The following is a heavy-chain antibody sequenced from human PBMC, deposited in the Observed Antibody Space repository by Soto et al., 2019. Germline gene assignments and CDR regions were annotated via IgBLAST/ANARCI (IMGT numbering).Heavy chain of an antibody. Sequence: SETLSLTCTVSGGSISSGCYYWSWIRQHPGKGLEWIGYIYYSGSTYYNPSLKSRVTISVDTSKNQFSLKLSSVTAADTAVYYCARVFGFGGMDVWGQGTKVPSP. CDR1: GGSISSGCYY. V-gene: IGHV4-31*03. D-gene: IGHD3-10*01. J-gene: IGHJ6*02. CDR3: ARVFGFGGMDV. CDR2: IYYSGST.